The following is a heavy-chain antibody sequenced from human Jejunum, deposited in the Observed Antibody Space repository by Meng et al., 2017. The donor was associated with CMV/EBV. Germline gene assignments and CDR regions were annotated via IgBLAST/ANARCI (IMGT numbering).Heavy chain of an antibody. Sequence: AASGFTLNTDGMHWVRQAPGKGLEWVAFIRYDGSDKKYGDSLKGRFTISRDNSKNTVYLQLNSLRTEDTAVYYCASADASSDSWRGWGQGTLVTVSS. CDR2: IRYDGSDK. V-gene: IGHV3-30*02. J-gene: IGHJ4*02. CDR3: ASADASSDSWRG. D-gene: IGHD3/OR15-3a*01. CDR1: GFTLNTDG.